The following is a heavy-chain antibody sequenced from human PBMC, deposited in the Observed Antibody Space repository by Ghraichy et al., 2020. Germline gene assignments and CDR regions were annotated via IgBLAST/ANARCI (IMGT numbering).Heavy chain of an antibody. CDR1: GYTFISYA. Sequence: ASVKVSCKASGYTFISYAMHWVRQAPGQRLEWLGWINVANGNTKYSQKFRGRVTITRDTSATTVYMELSSLRSEDTAVYYCARDPYGDDGGWFDPWGQGTLVTVSS. CDR2: INVANGNT. J-gene: IGHJ5*02. CDR3: ARDPYGDDGGWFDP. V-gene: IGHV1-3*01. D-gene: IGHD4-17*01.